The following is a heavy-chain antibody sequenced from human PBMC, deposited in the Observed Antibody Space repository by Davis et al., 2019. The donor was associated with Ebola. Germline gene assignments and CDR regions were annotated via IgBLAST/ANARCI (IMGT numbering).Heavy chain of an antibody. Sequence: GGSLRLSCAVSGFTFSNAWMSWVRQGPGKGREWVGRIKSKTDGGTTDYAAPVKGRFTISRDDSKNTLYLQMNSLKTEDSAVYYCTADVVPAATRGVYYYYYYMDVWGKGTTVTVSS. D-gene: IGHD2-2*01. CDR1: GFTFSNAW. V-gene: IGHV3-15*01. J-gene: IGHJ6*03. CDR3: TADVVPAATRGVYYYYYYMDV. CDR2: IKSKTDGGTT.